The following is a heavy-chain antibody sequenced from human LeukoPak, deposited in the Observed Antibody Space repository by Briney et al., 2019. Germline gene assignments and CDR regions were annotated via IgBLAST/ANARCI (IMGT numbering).Heavy chain of an antibody. CDR2: INHSGST. D-gene: IGHD2-15*01. CDR1: GGSFSDYY. Sequence: SETLSLTCAVYGGSFSDYYWSWIRQPPGKGLEWIGEINHSGSTNYNPSLKSRVTISVDTSKNQFSLKLSSVTAADTAVYYCARVYCSGGSCYRHHNWFDPWGHGTLVTVSS. CDR3: ARVYCSGGSCYRHHNWFDP. J-gene: IGHJ5*02. V-gene: IGHV4-34*01.